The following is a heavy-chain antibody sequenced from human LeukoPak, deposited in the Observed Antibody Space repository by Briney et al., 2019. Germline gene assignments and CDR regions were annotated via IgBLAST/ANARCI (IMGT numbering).Heavy chain of an antibody. D-gene: IGHD2-2*01. Sequence: TGGSLRLSCAASWFTFSSNSMNWVRQAPGKGLEWVSYISSTGGTIYYADSMKGRFTISRDNAKNSLYLQMNSLRAEDTAVYYCAILIKDCQLPQDYWGQGALVTVSS. CDR3: AILIKDCQLPQDY. CDR2: ISSTGGTI. V-gene: IGHV3-48*04. CDR1: WFTFSSNS. J-gene: IGHJ4*02.